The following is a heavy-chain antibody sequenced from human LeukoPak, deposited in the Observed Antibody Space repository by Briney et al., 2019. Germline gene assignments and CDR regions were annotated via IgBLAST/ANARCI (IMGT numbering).Heavy chain of an antibody. J-gene: IGHJ2*01. CDR1: GFTFSSYD. Sequence: PGGPLRLSCAASGFTFSSYDMHWVRHATGKGLEWVSAIGTGGDTYYPGSVKGRFTISRENAKNSLYLQMNSLRAGDTAVYYCARVQGLDFRWYFDLWGRGTLVTVSS. CDR3: ARVQGLDFRWYFDL. CDR2: IGTGGDT. V-gene: IGHV3-13*01.